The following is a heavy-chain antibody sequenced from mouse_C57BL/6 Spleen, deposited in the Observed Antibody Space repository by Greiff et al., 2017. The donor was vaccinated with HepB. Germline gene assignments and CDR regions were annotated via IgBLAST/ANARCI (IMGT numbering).Heavy chain of an antibody. CDR2: IDPENGDT. V-gene: IGHV14-4*01. CDR1: GFNIKDDY. Sequence: VQLQQSGAELVRPGASVKLSCTASGFNIKDDYMHWVKQRPEQGLEWIGWIDPENGDTEYASKFQGKATITADTSSNTAYLQLSSLTSEDTAVYYCTNPYYSNTGFAYWGQGTLVTVSA. J-gene: IGHJ3*01. D-gene: IGHD2-5*01. CDR3: TNPYYSNTGFAY.